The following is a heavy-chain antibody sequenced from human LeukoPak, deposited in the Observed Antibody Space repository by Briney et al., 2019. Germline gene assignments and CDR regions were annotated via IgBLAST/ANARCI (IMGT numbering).Heavy chain of an antibody. D-gene: IGHD2-15*01. CDR1: GGSISSYY. CDR2: IYYSANS. CDR3: ATRSTGVAATFDS. V-gene: IGHV4-59*01. J-gene: IGHJ4*02. Sequence: SETLSLTCTASGGSISSYYLSWIRQPPGKGLEWIGYIYYSANSNYNTSLKSRVTISADTSKNELSLKLSSVTAADTAVYYCATRSTGVAATFDSWGQGALVTVSS.